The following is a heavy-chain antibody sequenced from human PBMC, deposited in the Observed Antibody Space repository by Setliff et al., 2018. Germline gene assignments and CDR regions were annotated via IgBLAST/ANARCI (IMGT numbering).Heavy chain of an antibody. V-gene: IGHV3-48*01. D-gene: IGHD3-22*01. J-gene: IGHJ6*03. CDR3: ATNPRKGRSGGYYYDDPYYYYMDV. Sequence: ALRLSCAASGFTFSTYSMNWVRQAPGKGLEWVSYISSRSDIIYYADSVKGRFTISRDNAKNSLYLQVNSLRAEDTAVYYCATNPRKGRSGGYYYDDPYYYYMDVWGKGTTVTVSS. CDR1: GFTFSTYS. CDR2: ISSRSDII.